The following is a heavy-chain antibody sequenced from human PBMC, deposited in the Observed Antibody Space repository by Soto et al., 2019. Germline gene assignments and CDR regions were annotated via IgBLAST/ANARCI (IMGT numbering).Heavy chain of an antibody. Sequence: PSETLSLTCAVSGYSISSGYYWGWIRQPPGKGLEWIGSIYHSGSTYYNPSLKSRVIISVDTSKNQFSLKLSSVTAADTAVYYCARDSGMTGTRGPYYYYGMDVWGQGTTVTVSS. D-gene: IGHD1-20*01. CDR1: GYSISSGYY. CDR2: IYHSGST. J-gene: IGHJ6*02. CDR3: ARDSGMTGTRGPYYYYGMDV. V-gene: IGHV4-38-2*02.